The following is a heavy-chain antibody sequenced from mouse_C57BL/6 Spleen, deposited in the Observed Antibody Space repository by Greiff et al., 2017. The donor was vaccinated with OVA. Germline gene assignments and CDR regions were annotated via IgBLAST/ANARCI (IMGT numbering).Heavy chain of an antibody. Sequence: VQLQQPGTELVKPGASVKLSCTASGYTFTSYCLHWVKQRPGQGLEWIGSINPSNGGTNYNEKFQSKATLTVDKSFSTAYMQLSSLTTEDSAVYCCDRWDWYEGFAYWGQGTLVTVSA. CDR3: DRWDWYEGFAY. V-gene: IGHV1-53*01. D-gene: IGHD2-14*01. CDR2: INPSNGGT. J-gene: IGHJ3*01. CDR1: GYTFTSYC.